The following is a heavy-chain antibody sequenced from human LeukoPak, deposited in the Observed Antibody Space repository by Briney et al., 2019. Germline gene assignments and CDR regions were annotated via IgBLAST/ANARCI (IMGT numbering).Heavy chain of an antibody. Sequence: GRSLRLSCAASGFTFDDYAMHWVRQAPGKGLEWVSGISWNSGSIGYADSVKDRFTISRDNAKNSLYLQMNSLRAEDTALYYCAKSSIAAAGTDAEYFQHWGQGTLVTVSS. CDR2: ISWNSGSI. CDR3: AKSSIAAAGTDAEYFQH. J-gene: IGHJ1*01. V-gene: IGHV3-9*01. CDR1: GFTFDDYA. D-gene: IGHD6-13*01.